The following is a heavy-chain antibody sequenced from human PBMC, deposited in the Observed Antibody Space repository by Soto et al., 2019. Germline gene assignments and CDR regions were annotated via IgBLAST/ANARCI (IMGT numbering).Heavy chain of an antibody. CDR1: GGSISSYY. CDR2: IYYSGST. Sequence: SETLSLTCTVSGGSISSYYWSWIRQPPGKGLEWIGYIYYSGSTNYNPSLKSRVTISVDTSKNQYSLKLSSVTAADAAVYYCAREGVTHNWFDPWGQGTLVTVSS. J-gene: IGHJ5*02. D-gene: IGHD4-4*01. V-gene: IGHV4-59*01. CDR3: AREGVTHNWFDP.